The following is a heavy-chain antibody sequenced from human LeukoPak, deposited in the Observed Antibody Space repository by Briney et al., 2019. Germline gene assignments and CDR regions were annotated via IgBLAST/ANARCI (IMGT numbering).Heavy chain of an antibody. V-gene: IGHV1-18*04. CDR3: ARVVDHDYHDYYADH. CDR1: GYTFTDYY. D-gene: IGHD4-17*01. Sequence: GASVKVSCKASGYTFTDYYMNWVRQAPGQGLEWMGWISACNGNTNYAQKLQGRVTMTTDTSTSTAYMELRSLRSDDTAVYYCARVVDHDYHDYYADHWGQGTLVTVSS. CDR2: ISACNGNT. J-gene: IGHJ4*02.